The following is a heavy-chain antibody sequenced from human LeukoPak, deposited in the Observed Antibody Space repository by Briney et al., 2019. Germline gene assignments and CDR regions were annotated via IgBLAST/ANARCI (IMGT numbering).Heavy chain of an antibody. CDR3: ARDPYYGSGSEDY. V-gene: IGHV1-8*02. CDR1: GYTLTSYA. D-gene: IGHD3-10*01. Sequence: ASVKVSCKASGYTLTSYAMYWVRQATGQGLEWMGWMNPNSGNTGYAQKFQGRVTMTRNTSISTAYMELSSLRSEDTAVYYCARDPYYGSGSEDYWGQGTLVTVSS. CDR2: MNPNSGNT. J-gene: IGHJ4*02.